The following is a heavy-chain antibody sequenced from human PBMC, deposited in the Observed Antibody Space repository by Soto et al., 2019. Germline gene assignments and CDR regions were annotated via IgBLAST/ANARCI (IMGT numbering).Heavy chain of an antibody. V-gene: IGHV6-1*01. CDR1: GDSVSSNSAA. Sequence: SQTLSLTCAISGDSVSSNSAAWNWIRQSPSRGLEWLGRTYYRSKWYNDYAVSVKSRITINPDTSKNQFSLQLNSVTPEDTAVYYCAHSTGPGPKGWFDPWGQGTLVTVSS. CDR2: TYYRSKWYN. CDR3: AHSTGPGPKGWFDP. D-gene: IGHD2-2*01. J-gene: IGHJ5*02.